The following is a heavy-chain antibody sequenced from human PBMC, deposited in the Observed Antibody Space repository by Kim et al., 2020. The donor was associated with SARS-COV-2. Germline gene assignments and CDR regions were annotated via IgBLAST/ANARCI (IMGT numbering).Heavy chain of an antibody. J-gene: IGHJ4*02. Sequence: GGSLRLSCAASGFTFSSYAMSWVRQAPGKGLEWVSTIIGSGGSTYYADSVKGRFTVSRDNSKNTLYLQMNSLRAEDTAVYYCAKPQAGPYSSSFDYWGQGTLVTVSS. D-gene: IGHD6-6*01. V-gene: IGHV3-23*01. CDR2: IIGSGGST. CDR3: AKPQAGPYSSSFDY. CDR1: GFTFSSYA.